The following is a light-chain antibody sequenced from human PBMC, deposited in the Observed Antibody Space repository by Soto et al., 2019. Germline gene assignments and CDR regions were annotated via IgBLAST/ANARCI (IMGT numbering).Light chain of an antibody. CDR1: SSDVGGYNY. J-gene: IGLJ1*01. Sequence: QSALTQPASVSGSPGQSITISCTGTSSDVGGYNYVSWYQQHPGKAPKLMIYEVTYRPSGVSSRFSGSKSGNTASLTISGLQAEDEADYYCNSYTRFSTYVFGTGTKVTVL. CDR3: NSYTRFSTYV. V-gene: IGLV2-14*01. CDR2: EVT.